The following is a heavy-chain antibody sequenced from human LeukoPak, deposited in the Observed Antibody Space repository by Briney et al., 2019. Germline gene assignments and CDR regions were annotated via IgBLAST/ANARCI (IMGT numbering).Heavy chain of an antibody. Sequence: GGSLRLSCAASGFTFSSYSMNWVRQAPGKGLEWVSYITSSSNTIYYADSVKGRFTISRDNAKNSLYLQMNSLRAEDTAVYYCARDHRELKLWSHHDAFDIWGQGTMVTVSS. D-gene: IGHD5-18*01. CDR3: ARDHRELKLWSHHDAFDI. CDR1: GFTFSSYS. CDR2: ITSSSNTI. J-gene: IGHJ3*02. V-gene: IGHV3-48*01.